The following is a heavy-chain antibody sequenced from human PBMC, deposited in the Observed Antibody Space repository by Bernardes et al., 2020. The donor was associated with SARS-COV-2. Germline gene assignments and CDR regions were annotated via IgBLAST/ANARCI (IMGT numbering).Heavy chain of an antibody. Sequence: ASVKVSCKASGYTFTSYDINWVRQATGQGLEWMGWMNPNSGNTGFAQKFQGRVTMTWSTSISTAYMELSSLRSEDTTVYYCARGVSEYTNYYFDSWGKGT. D-gene: IGHD4-4*01. CDR1: GYTFTSYD. V-gene: IGHV1-8*01. J-gene: IGHJ4*02. CDR2: MNPNSGNT. CDR3: ARGVSEYTNYYFDS.